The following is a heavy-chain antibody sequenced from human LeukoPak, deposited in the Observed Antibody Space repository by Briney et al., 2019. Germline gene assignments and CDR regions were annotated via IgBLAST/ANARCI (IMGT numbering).Heavy chain of an antibody. J-gene: IGHJ4*02. Sequence: PSETLSLTCSVSGGSISSYCWSWIRQPPGKELEWIGYIYYNGNTNYNPSLNSRVTMSVDTSKNQFSLRLSSVTAADTAVYYCARGGSSSSLNHFDYWGQGTLVTVSS. D-gene: IGHD6-13*01. CDR2: IYYNGNT. CDR1: GGSISSYC. CDR3: ARGGSSSSLNHFDY. V-gene: IGHV4-59*01.